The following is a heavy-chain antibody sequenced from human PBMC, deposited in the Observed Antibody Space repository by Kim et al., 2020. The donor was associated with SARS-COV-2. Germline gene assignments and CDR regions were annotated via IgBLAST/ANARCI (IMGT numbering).Heavy chain of an antibody. D-gene: IGHD6-19*01. CDR2: INRGSSHI. Sequence: GGSLRLSCAASGFTFSTYTMTWVRQVPGKGLEWVSSINRGSSHIDDADSLRGRFTISRDNAKNTLYLQMSSLRAEDTAIYYCARDGLTVVATRWGFDYWG. CDR1: GFTFSTYT. J-gene: IGHJ4*01. V-gene: IGHV3-21*04. CDR3: ARDGLTVVATRWGFDY.